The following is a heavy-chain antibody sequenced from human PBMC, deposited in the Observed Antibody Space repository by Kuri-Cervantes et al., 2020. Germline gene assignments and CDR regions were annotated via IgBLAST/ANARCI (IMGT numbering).Heavy chain of an antibody. D-gene: IGHD3-10*01. CDR3: AKLLLWFGELLYPWSDFDY. V-gene: IGHV3-33*06. J-gene: IGHJ4*02. CDR2: IWYDGSNK. Sequence: SCKASGGTFSSYGMHWVRQAPGKGLEWVAVIWYDGSNKYYADSVKGRFTISRDNSKNTLYLQMNSLRAEDTAVYYCAKLLLWFGELLYPWSDFDYWGQGTLVTVSS. CDR1: GGTFSSYG.